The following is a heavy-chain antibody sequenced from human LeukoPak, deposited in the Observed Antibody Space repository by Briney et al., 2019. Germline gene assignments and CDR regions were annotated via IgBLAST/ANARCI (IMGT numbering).Heavy chain of an antibody. CDR1: GFTFSNAW. D-gene: IGHD2-2*01. Sequence: GGSLRLSCADSGFTFSNAWMNWVRQASGKGLEWVGRIRSKANSYATAYAASVKGRFTISRDDSKNTAYLQMNSLKTEDTAVYYCTRLVGCSSTSCYWGQGTLVTVSS. J-gene: IGHJ4*02. V-gene: IGHV3-73*01. CDR2: IRSKANSYAT. CDR3: TRLVGCSSTSCY.